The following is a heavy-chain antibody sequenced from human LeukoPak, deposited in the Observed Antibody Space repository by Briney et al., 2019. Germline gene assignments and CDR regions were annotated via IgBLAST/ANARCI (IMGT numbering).Heavy chain of an antibody. J-gene: IGHJ4*02. Sequence: GGSLRLSCAASGFTFSSYAMSWVRQAPGKGLEWVSSISSSSSYIYYADSVKGRFTISRDNAKNSLYLQMNSLRAEDTAVYYCAREIPGIAVAGIGYWGQGTLVTVSS. V-gene: IGHV3-21*01. CDR2: ISSSSSYI. CDR1: GFTFSSYA. D-gene: IGHD6-19*01. CDR3: AREIPGIAVAGIGY.